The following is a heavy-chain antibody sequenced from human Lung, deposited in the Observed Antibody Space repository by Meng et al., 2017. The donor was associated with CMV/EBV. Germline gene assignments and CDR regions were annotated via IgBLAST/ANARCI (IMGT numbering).Heavy chain of an antibody. V-gene: IGHV3-23*03. Sequence: GESLKISCAASGFTFSSYAMSWVRQAPGKGLEWVSVIYSGGSSTCYADSVKGRFTISRDNSKNTLYLQMNSLRAEDTAVYYCAKDHRARYCSGGSCYYYYGMDVWGQGTTVTVSS. CDR1: GFTFSSYA. CDR2: IYSGGSST. J-gene: IGHJ6*02. CDR3: AKDHRARYCSGGSCYYYYGMDV. D-gene: IGHD2-15*01.